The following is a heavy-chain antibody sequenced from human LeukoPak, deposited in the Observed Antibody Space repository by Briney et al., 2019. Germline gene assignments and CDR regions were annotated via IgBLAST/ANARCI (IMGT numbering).Heavy chain of an antibody. D-gene: IGHD6-19*01. J-gene: IGHJ4*02. CDR2: ISYDGSNK. V-gene: IGHV3-30*18. Sequence: PGGSLRLSCAASGFTFSSYGMHWVRQAPGKGLEWVAVISYDGSNKYYADSVKGRFTISRDNSKNTLYLQMNSLRAEDTAVYYCAKDSGSSGWSYFDYWGQGTLVTVSS. CDR1: GFTFSSYG. CDR3: AKDSGSSGWSYFDY.